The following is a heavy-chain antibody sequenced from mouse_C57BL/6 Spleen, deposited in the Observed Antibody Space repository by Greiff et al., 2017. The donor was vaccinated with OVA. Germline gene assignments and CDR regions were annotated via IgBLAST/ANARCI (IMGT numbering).Heavy chain of an antibody. CDR2: IYPRGGYT. V-gene: IGHV1-81*01. CDR3: ARVGEYGRSGYFEVDY. CDR1: GYTFTSYC. D-gene: IGHD1-1*01. Sequence: VQLQQSGAELVRPGASVKLSCTASGYTFTSYCMGWVKQRPGQGLEWIGEIYPRGGYTTYNEKFKGKATLTADKSSSTAYMQLRSVKSEDSAVYFCARVGEYGRSGYFEVDYWGQGTTVTVSA. J-gene: IGHJ4*01.